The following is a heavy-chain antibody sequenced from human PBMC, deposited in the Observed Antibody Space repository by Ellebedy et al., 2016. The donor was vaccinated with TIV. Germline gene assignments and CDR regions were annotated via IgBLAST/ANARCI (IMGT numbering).Heavy chain of an antibody. CDR2: IKQDGSEK. CDR3: ARDQWLGRAYYFDS. V-gene: IGHV3-7*01. Sequence: GESLKISCAASGFTFSNYWMTWVHQAPGKGLEWVANIKQDGSEKYYVDSVKGRFSISRDNAKSSLYVQMNSLRDEDTAVYYCARDQWLGRAYYFDSWGQGTLVTVSS. J-gene: IGHJ4*02. CDR1: GFTFSNYW. D-gene: IGHD6-19*01.